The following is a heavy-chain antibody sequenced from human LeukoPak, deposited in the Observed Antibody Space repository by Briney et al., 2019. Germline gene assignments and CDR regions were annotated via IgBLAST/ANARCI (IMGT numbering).Heavy chain of an antibody. CDR2: IYYSGST. D-gene: IGHD3-10*01. CDR1: GVSISSGDYY. V-gene: IGHV4-30-4*01. CDR3: ARVNPEDGNYYGSGSYLNWFDP. Sequence: SQTLSLTCTVSGVSISSGDYYWSWSRQPPGKGLEWIGYIYYSGSTYYNPSLKSRVTISVDTSKNQFSLKLSSVTAADTAVYYCARVNPEDGNYYGSGSYLNWFDPWGQGTLVTVSS. J-gene: IGHJ5*02.